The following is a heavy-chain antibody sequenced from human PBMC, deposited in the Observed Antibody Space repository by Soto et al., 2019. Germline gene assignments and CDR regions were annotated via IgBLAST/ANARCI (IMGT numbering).Heavy chain of an antibody. Sequence: SETLSLTCTVSGGSISSSSYYWGWIRQPPGKGLEWIGSIYYSGSTYYNPSLKSRVTISVDTSKNQFSLKLSSVTAADTAVYYCARRWEEGYCSGGSCYLAWGQGTLVTVSS. CDR3: ARRWEEGYCSGGSCYLA. CDR1: GGSISSSSYY. CDR2: IYYSGST. D-gene: IGHD2-15*01. V-gene: IGHV4-39*01. J-gene: IGHJ5*02.